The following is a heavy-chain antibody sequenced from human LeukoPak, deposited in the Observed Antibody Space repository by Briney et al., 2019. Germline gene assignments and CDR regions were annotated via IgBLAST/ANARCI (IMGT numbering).Heavy chain of an antibody. V-gene: IGHV4-59*01. CDR2: IYYSGST. J-gene: IGHJ6*03. Sequence: ASETLSLTCTVSGGSISSYYWSWIRQPPGKGLEWIGYIYYSGSTNYNPSLKSRATISVDTSKNQFSLKLSSVTAADTAVYYCARSSAYCSGGSCYLSPQYYYYMDVWGKGTTVTVSS. CDR1: GGSISSYY. CDR3: ARSSAYCSGGSCYLSPQYYYYMDV. D-gene: IGHD2-15*01.